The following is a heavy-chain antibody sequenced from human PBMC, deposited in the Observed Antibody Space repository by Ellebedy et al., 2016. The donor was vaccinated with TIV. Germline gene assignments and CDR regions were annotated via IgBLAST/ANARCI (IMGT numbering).Heavy chain of an antibody. J-gene: IGHJ6*02. D-gene: IGHD3-16*02. CDR1: GYTFTSYY. V-gene: IGHV1-46*01. Sequence: ASVKVSXKASGYTFTSYYMHWVRQAPGQGLEWMGIINPSGGSTSYAQKFQGRVTMTRDTSTSTVYMELSSLRSEDTAVYYCARTLYHDYYYYGMDVWGQGTTVTVSS. CDR2: INPSGGST. CDR3: ARTLYHDYYYYGMDV.